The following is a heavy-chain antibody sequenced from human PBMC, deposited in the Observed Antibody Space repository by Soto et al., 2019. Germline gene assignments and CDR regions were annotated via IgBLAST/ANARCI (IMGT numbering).Heavy chain of an antibody. J-gene: IGHJ4*02. CDR2: ISYDGSNK. V-gene: IGHV3-30*18. D-gene: IGHD2-15*01. Sequence: HPGGSLRLSCAASGFTFSSYGMHWVRQAPGKGLEWVAVISYDGSNKYYADSVKGRFTISRDNSKNTLYLQMNSLRAEDTAVYYCAKDRSLGYCSGGSCYSALDYWGQGTLVTVSS. CDR3: AKDRSLGYCSGGSCYSALDY. CDR1: GFTFSSYG.